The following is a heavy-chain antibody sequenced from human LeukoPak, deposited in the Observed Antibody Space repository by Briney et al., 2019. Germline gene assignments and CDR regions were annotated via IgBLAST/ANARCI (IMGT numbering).Heavy chain of an antibody. CDR1: GGPISSSSYY. Sequence: PSETLSLTCTVSGGPISSSSYYWGWIRQPPGKGLEWIGSIYYSGSTYYNPSLKSRVTISVDTSKNQFSLKLSSVTAADTAVYYCARLRVEYSSSYDYWGQGTLVTVSS. CDR2: IYYSGST. CDR3: ARLRVEYSSSYDY. D-gene: IGHD6-13*01. V-gene: IGHV4-39*01. J-gene: IGHJ4*02.